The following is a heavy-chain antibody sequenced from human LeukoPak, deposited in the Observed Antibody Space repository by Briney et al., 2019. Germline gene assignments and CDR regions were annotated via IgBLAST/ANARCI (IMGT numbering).Heavy chain of an antibody. CDR3: ASQSYYDFWSGYSPIYYHEILMDV. V-gene: IGHV3-23*01. J-gene: IGHJ6*04. Sequence: PGGSLRLSCAASGFTFSTSWMSWVRQAPGKGLEWVSAISGSGGSTYYADSVKGRFTISRDNSKNTLYLQMNSLRAEDTAVYYCASQSYYDFWSGYSPIYYHEILMDVWGKGTTVTVSS. D-gene: IGHD3-3*01. CDR2: ISGSGGST. CDR1: GFTFSTSW.